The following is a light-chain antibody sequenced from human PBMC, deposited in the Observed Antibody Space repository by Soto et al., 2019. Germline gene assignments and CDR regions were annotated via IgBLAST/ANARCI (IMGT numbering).Light chain of an antibody. V-gene: IGKV3-20*01. CDR3: QQYGSSPWT. CDR1: QSVSSSY. J-gene: IGKJ1*01. Sequence: EIVLTQSPGTLSLSPGERATLSCRASQSVSSSYLAWYQQKPGQAPRXXIYGASSRETGIPDMFSGSGSGTEFTLTISRLEPEDFAVYYCQQYGSSPWTFGQGTKVDIK. CDR2: GAS.